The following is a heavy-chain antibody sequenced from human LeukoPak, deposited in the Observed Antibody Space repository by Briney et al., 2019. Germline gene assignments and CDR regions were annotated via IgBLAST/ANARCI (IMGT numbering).Heavy chain of an antibody. V-gene: IGHV3-21*01. CDR3: ARDRYGDYSSDY. CDR1: GYTFSTCS. Sequence: PGGYLRLSCAASGYTFSTCSVNWVREAPGKGLEWVSTISGSSNYIYYADSVKGRFTISRDNAKNSLYLQMNSLRAEDTALYYCARDRYGDYSSDYWGQETLVTVSS. CDR2: ISGSSNYI. D-gene: IGHD4-17*01. J-gene: IGHJ4*02.